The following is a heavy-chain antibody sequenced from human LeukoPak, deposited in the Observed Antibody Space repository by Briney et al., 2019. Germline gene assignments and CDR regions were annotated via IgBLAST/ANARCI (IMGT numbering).Heavy chain of an antibody. V-gene: IGHV3-74*01. CDR2: INTDTRGT. CDR1: GFTFTDYW. CDR3: ARAGAYHFDN. Sequence: GGSLRLSCAASGFTFTDYWMHWVRPAPGRGLVWVSIINTDTRGTYYADSVKGRFTISRDNAKNTLYLQMNSLRAEDTAVYYCARAGAYHFDNWGQGTLVTVSS. J-gene: IGHJ4*02. D-gene: IGHD3-16*01.